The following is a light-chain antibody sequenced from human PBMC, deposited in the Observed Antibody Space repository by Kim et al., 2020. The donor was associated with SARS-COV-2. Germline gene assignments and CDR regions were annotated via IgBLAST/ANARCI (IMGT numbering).Light chain of an antibody. Sequence: SSLSASVGDRVTSTCRASQSISSYLDWYQQKPGKAPKLLIYAASSLQSGVPSRFSGSGYGTDFTLTVSSLRPEDFASYYCQQSWTFGQGTKVDIK. CDR3: QQSWT. J-gene: IGKJ1*01. CDR1: QSISSY. CDR2: AAS. V-gene: IGKV1-39*01.